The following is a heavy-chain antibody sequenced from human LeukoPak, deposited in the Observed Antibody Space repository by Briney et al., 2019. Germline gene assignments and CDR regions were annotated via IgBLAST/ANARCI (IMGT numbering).Heavy chain of an antibody. Sequence: SETLSLTCTVSGGSISSSSYYWGWIRQPPGKGLEWIGSIYYSGSTYYNPSLKSRVTISVDTSKNQFSLKLSSVTAADTAVYYCARVPGSYGITHYFDYWGQGTLVTVSS. CDR3: ARVPGSYGITHYFDY. V-gene: IGHV4-39*07. CDR2: IYYSGST. D-gene: IGHD5-18*01. CDR1: GGSISSSSYY. J-gene: IGHJ4*02.